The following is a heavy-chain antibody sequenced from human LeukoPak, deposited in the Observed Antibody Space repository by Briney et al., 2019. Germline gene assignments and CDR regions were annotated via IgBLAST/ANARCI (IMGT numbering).Heavy chain of an antibody. Sequence: PGGSLRLSCAVSGFTFSNYAMAWVRQAPGKGLEWVSGISGSGSSSYYADSVKGRFAISRDNSRNTLYLQMNTLRAEDTAVYYCAKAYSSGWPAYFDYWGQGTLVTVPS. D-gene: IGHD6-19*01. CDR1: GFTFSNYA. CDR3: AKAYSSGWPAYFDY. V-gene: IGHV3-23*01. J-gene: IGHJ4*02. CDR2: ISGSGSSS.